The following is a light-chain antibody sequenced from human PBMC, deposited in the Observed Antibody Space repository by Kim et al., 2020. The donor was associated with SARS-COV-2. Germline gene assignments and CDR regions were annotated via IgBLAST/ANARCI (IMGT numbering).Light chain of an antibody. V-gene: IGKV1-39*01. CDR3: QQSYSTPHGLT. CDR1: QSISSY. Sequence: DIQMTQSPSSLSASVGDRVTITCRASQSISSYLNWYQQKPGKAPKLLIYAASSLQSGVPSRFSGSGSGTDFTLTISSLQPEDFATYYCQQSYSTPHGLTFGGGTKVDIK. CDR2: AAS. J-gene: IGKJ4*01.